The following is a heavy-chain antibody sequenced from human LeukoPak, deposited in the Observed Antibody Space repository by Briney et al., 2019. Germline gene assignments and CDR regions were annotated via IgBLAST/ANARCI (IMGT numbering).Heavy chain of an antibody. CDR3: ATIAVANHDAFDI. CDR2: ISYDESNK. V-gene: IGHV3-30*01. D-gene: IGHD6-19*01. Sequence: GRSLRLSCAASGFTFSSYAMHWVRQAPGKGLEWVAVISYDESNKYYADSVKGRFTISRDNSKNTLYLQMNSLRAEDTAVYYCATIAVANHDAFDIWGQGTMVTVSS. J-gene: IGHJ3*02. CDR1: GFTFSSYA.